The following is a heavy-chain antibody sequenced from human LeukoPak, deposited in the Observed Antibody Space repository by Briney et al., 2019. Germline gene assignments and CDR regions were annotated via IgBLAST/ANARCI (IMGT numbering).Heavy chain of an antibody. CDR3: ARDWYDY. CDR2: FSGGVTTT. D-gene: IGHD6-13*01. Sequence: PGGSLRLSCAASGFTFSSYAMSWVRQAPGTGLEWVSTFSGGVTTTWHADSVKGRFTISRDNSKNTVYLQMSSLRAEDTAVYYCARDWYDYWGQGTLVTVSS. J-gene: IGHJ4*02. V-gene: IGHV3-23*01. CDR1: GFTFSSYA.